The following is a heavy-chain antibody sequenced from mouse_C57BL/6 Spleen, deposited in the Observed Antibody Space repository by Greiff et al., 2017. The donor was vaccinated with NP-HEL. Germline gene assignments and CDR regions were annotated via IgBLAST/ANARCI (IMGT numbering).Heavy chain of an antibody. Sequence: QVQLQQSGAELVKPGASVKLSCKASGYTFTSYWMHWVKQRPGQGLEWIGMIHPNSGSTNYNEKFKSKATLTVDKSSSTAYMQLSSLTSEDSAVYYGARYYSKDWYFDVWGTGTTVTVSS. V-gene: IGHV1-64*01. CDR2: IHPNSGST. D-gene: IGHD2-5*01. CDR1: GYTFTSYW. CDR3: ARYYSKDWYFDV. J-gene: IGHJ1*03.